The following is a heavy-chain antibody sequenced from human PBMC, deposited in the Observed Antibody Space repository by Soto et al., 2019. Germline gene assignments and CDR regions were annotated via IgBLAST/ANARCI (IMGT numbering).Heavy chain of an antibody. D-gene: IGHD3-3*01. V-gene: IGHV3-23*01. J-gene: IGHJ4*02. Sequence: EVQLLESGGGLVQPGGSLRLSCAASGFTFSAYAMRWVRQAPGKGLEWVAVISGTRPSTYYADSVQARFSISTDSSRKTLFLPMNTLRAEDTAVYFCATRIFGVEYWGQGTLVTVSS. CDR1: GFTFSAYA. CDR2: ISGTRPST. CDR3: ATRIFGVEY.